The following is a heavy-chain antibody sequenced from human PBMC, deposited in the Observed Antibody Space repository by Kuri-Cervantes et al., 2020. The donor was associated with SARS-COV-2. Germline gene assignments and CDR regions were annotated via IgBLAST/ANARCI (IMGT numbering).Heavy chain of an antibody. Sequence: ETLSLTCAASGFTFDDYAMHWVRQAPGKGLEWVSLISWDGGSTYYADSVKGRFTISRDNSKNSLYLQMNSLRAEDTALYYCAKDIGGGDCSGGSCYSGGPFDYWGQGTLVTVSS. CDR2: ISWDGGST. CDR3: AKDIGGGDCSGGSCYSGGPFDY. J-gene: IGHJ4*02. D-gene: IGHD2-15*01. V-gene: IGHV3-43D*03. CDR1: GFTFDDYA.